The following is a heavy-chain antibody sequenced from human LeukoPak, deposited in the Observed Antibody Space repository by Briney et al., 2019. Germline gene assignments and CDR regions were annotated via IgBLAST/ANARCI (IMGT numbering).Heavy chain of an antibody. CDR1: GFTFSNYA. V-gene: IGHV3-23*01. D-gene: IGHD2-8*02. J-gene: IGHJ4*02. CDR3: AKDSRYCSGGTCYGPFDY. Sequence: SGGSLRLSCAASGFTFSNYAMSWVRQAPGKGLEWVSIMSGSGGSTFYVDSVKGRFTMSRDNFKNTLYLQMNSLRAEDTAVYYCAKDSRYCSGGTCYGPFDYWGQGTLVTVSS. CDR2: MSGSGGST.